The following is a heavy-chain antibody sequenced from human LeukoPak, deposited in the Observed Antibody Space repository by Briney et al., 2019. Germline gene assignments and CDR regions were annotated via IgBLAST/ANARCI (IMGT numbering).Heavy chain of an antibody. Sequence: SETLSLTCAVYGGSFSGYYWSWIRQPPGKGLEWIGEINHSGSTNYNPSLKSRVTISVDTSKNQFSLKLSSVTAADTAVYYCARGIRFNAGPPSHYWGQGTLVTVSS. J-gene: IGHJ4*02. D-gene: IGHD6-13*01. CDR3: ARGIRFNAGPPSHY. V-gene: IGHV4-34*01. CDR1: GGSFSGYY. CDR2: INHSGST.